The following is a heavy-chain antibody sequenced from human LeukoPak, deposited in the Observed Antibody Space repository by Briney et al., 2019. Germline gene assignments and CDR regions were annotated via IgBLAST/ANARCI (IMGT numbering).Heavy chain of an antibody. Sequence: PGGSLRLSCAASGFTFSSYGMHWVRQAPGKGLEWVAFIRYDGSNKYYADSVKGRFTISRDNAKNSLHLEMNSLRAEDTAVYYCARDKIVGATHFDSWGQGTLVTVSS. CDR3: ARDKIVGATHFDS. CDR1: GFTFSSYG. CDR2: IRYDGSNK. V-gene: IGHV3-30*02. J-gene: IGHJ4*02. D-gene: IGHD1-26*01.